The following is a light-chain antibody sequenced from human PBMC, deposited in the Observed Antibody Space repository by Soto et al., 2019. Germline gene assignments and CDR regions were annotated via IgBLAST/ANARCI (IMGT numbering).Light chain of an antibody. CDR1: QSFGTNY. CDR2: ATS. Sequence: EIVLTQSPGTLSLSPGERVTLSCRASQSFGTNYLAWYLQKPGQAPRLLIYATSSRATGIPDRFSGSGSGTDFTLTISRLEPEDFAVYYCQQYGSSPRTFGQGTKVDIK. J-gene: IGKJ1*01. V-gene: IGKV3-20*01. CDR3: QQYGSSPRT.